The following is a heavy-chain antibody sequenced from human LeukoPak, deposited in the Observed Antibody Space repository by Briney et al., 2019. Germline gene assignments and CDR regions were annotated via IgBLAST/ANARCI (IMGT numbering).Heavy chain of an antibody. Sequence: GGSLRLSCAASGFTFSSYAMHWVRQAPGKGLEWVAVISYDGSNKYYADSVKGRFTISRDNSKNTLYLQMNSLRAEDTAVYYCAKDLVGSSWKGYFDYWGQGTLVTVSS. CDR2: ISYDGSNK. CDR3: AKDLVGSSWKGYFDY. V-gene: IGHV3-30-3*01. CDR1: GFTFSSYA. D-gene: IGHD6-13*01. J-gene: IGHJ4*02.